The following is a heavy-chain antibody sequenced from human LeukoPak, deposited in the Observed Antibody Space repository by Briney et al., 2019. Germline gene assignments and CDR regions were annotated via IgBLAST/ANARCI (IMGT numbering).Heavy chain of an antibody. J-gene: IGHJ5*02. CDR3: ARDKREYQLPTVGHWFDP. V-gene: IGHV4-31*03. D-gene: IGHD2-2*01. Sequence: PSETLSLTCTVSGGSISSGGYYWSWIRQHPGKGLEWIGYIYYSGSTYYNPSLKSRVTISVDTSKNQFSLKPSSVTAADTAVYYCARDKREYQLPTVGHWFDPWGQGTLVTVSS. CDR2: IYYSGST. CDR1: GGSISSGGYY.